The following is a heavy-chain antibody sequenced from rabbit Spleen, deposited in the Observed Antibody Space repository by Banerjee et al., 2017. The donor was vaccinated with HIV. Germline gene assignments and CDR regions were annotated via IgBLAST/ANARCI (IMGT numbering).Heavy chain of an antibody. Sequence: QSLEESGGDLVKPGASLTLTCTASGIDFSGNAMCWVRQAPGKRPEWIACISVGSSGTAYYANWAKGRFTISKTSSTTVTLHMTSLTAADTATYFCARGRYYFTLWGPGTLVTVS. CDR3: ARGRYYFTL. J-gene: IGHJ4*01. CDR1: GIDFSGNA. V-gene: IGHV1S40*01. CDR2: ISVGSSGTA.